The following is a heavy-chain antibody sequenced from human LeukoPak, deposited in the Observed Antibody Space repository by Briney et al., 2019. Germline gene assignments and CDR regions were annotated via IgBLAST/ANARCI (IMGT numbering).Heavy chain of an antibody. CDR2: ISSDGSNV. V-gene: IGHV3-30*03. J-gene: IGHJ1*01. CDR3: ATDLEAVSWLVPGFQH. CDR1: GGSISSSSYY. D-gene: IGHD6-19*01. Sequence: PSETLSLTCTVSGGSISSSSYYWGWVRQAPGKGLEWLAVISSDGSNVYYSDSAKGRFTISRDNSKNTLYVQLDSLRTEDTAVYYCATDLEAVSWLVPGFQHWGQGTLVTVSS.